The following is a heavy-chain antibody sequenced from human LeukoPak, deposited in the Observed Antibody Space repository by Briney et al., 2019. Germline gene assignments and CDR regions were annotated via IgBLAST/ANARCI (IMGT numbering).Heavy chain of an antibody. J-gene: IGHJ5*02. Sequence: SETLSLTCTVSGGSIRSSSYYWGWIRQPPGKGLEWIGSIYYSGSTYYTPSRKSPVTISVDTSKNQFSLKLSSVTAADTAVYYCARSDCSRTTCYTSPNWFDPWGQGTLVTVSS. V-gene: IGHV4-39*01. CDR2: IYYSGST. CDR1: GGSIRSSSYY. D-gene: IGHD2-2*02. CDR3: ARSDCSRTTCYTSPNWFDP.